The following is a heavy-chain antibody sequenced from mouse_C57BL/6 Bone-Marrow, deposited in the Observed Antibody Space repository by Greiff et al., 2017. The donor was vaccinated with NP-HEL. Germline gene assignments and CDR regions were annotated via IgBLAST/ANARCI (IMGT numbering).Heavy chain of an antibody. Sequence: QVQLQQSGAELARPGASVKMSCKASGYTFTSYGISWVKQSTGKGLEWIGEINPRSGNTNYNEKFKGKATLTADKSSSTAYMELRSLTSEDSAVYFCARDDLYYYGSSYGYWGQGTTLTVAS. CDR1: GYTFTSYG. CDR3: ARDDLYYYGSSYGY. V-gene: IGHV1-81*01. D-gene: IGHD1-1*01. J-gene: IGHJ2*01. CDR2: INPRSGNT.